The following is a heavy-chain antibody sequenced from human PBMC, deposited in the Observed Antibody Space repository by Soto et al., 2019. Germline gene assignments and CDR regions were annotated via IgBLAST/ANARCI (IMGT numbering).Heavy chain of an antibody. V-gene: IGHV1-3*01. D-gene: IGHD3-10*01. CDR3: ATPQVYGAGLDS. Sequence: QVQLVQSGAEVKKPGASVKVSCKTPGYIFTSYNIHWVRQAPGQRLEWMAWINVGNGNTRYSQKFQGRLTLTRATPVNTAYLELTILISQDTAVYYWATPQVYGAGLDSWGQGPLVTVPS. J-gene: IGHJ4*02. CDR2: INVGNGNT. CDR1: GYIFTSYN.